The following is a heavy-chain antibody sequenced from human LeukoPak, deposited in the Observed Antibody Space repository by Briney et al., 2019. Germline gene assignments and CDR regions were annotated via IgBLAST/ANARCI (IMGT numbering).Heavy chain of an antibody. J-gene: IGHJ6*03. D-gene: IGHD1-26*01. CDR2: IYYSGST. CDR3: ASVVGATLYYYYYYMDV. V-gene: IGHV4-38-2*02. CDR1: GDSISSDYH. Sequence: SETLSLTCIVSGDSISSDYHWGWIRQPPGKGLEWIGSIYYSGSTHCNPSLKSRVTISVDTSKNQFSLKLSSVTAADTAVYYCASVVGATLYYYYYYMDVWGKGTTVTVSS.